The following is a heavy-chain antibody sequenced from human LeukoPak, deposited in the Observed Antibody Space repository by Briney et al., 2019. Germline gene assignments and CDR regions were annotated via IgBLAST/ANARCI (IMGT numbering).Heavy chain of an antibody. Sequence: PSETLSLTCAVYGGSFSGYYWSWIRQPPGKGLEWIGEINHSGSTNYNPSLKSRVTISVDTSKNQFSLKLSSVTAADTAVYYCARGRWRNAFDIWGQGTMVTVSS. J-gene: IGHJ3*02. D-gene: IGHD4-23*01. CDR3: ARGRWRNAFDI. V-gene: IGHV4-34*01. CDR2: INHSGST. CDR1: GGSFSGYY.